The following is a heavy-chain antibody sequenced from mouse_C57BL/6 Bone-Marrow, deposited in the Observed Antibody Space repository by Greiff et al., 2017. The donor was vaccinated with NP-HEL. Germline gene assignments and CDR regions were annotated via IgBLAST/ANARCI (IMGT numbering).Heavy chain of an antibody. CDR1: GFTFSDYG. J-gene: IGHJ1*03. Sequence: EVQGVESGGGLVKPGGSLKLSCAASGFTFSDYGMHWVRQAPEKGLEWVAYISSGSSTIYYADTVQGRFTISRDNAKNTLFLQMTSLRSEDTAMYYCATITTVNFDVWGTGTTVTVSS. V-gene: IGHV5-17*01. CDR2: ISSGSSTI. CDR3: ATITTVNFDV. D-gene: IGHD1-1*01.